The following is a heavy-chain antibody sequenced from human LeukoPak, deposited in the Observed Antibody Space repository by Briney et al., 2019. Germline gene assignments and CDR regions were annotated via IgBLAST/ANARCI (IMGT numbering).Heavy chain of an antibody. CDR2: FDPQDGET. J-gene: IGHJ4*02. V-gene: IGHV1-24*01. CDR1: GYTLTELS. D-gene: IGHD3-16*01. CDR3: ATDPPYYDYVC. Sequence: ASVKVSCKVSGYTLTELSMHWVRQAPGKGLEWMGGFDPQDGETIYAQKFQGRVTMTEDTSTDTAYMELSSLRSEDTAAYYCATDPPYYDYVCWGQGTLVTVSS.